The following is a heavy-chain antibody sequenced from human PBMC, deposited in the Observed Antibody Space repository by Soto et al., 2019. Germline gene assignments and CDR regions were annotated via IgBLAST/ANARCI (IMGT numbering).Heavy chain of an antibody. CDR3: ARLSSAVSGKGRFDY. CDR2: IYYSGST. Sequence: SETLSLTCTVSGGSISSSSYYWGWIRQPPGKGLEWIGSIYYSGSTYYKPSLKSRATISVDTSKNQFSLKLNSVTATDTAVYYCARLSSAVSGKGRFDYWGQGTLVTVSS. J-gene: IGHJ4*02. CDR1: GGSISSSSYY. V-gene: IGHV4-39*01. D-gene: IGHD6-19*01.